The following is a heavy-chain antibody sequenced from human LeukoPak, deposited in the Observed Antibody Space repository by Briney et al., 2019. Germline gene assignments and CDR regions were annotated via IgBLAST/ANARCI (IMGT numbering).Heavy chain of an antibody. D-gene: IGHD3-3*01. Sequence: GGSLRLSCAASGFTFSDYYMSWIRQAPGKGLEWVSYISSSGSTIYYADSVKGLFTISSDNAQNSLYLQMNSLRAEDTAVYYCATDGSYYDFWSGYYMRYFDYWGQGTLVTVSS. J-gene: IGHJ4*02. CDR2: ISSSGSTI. V-gene: IGHV3-11*01. CDR1: GFTFSDYY. CDR3: ATDGSYYDFWSGYYMRYFDY.